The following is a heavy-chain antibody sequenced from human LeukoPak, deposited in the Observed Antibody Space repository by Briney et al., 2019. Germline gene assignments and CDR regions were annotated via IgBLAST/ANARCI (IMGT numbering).Heavy chain of an antibody. CDR3: ARGTLARDSSGYYYFDY. CDR2: IYHSGST. Sequence: SETLSLTCAVSGYSISSGYYWGWIRQPPGKGLEWIGSIYHSGSTYYNPSLKSRVPISVDTSKNQFSLKLSSVTAADTAVYYCARGTLARDSSGYYYFDYWGQGTLVTVPS. CDR1: GYSISSGYY. D-gene: IGHD3-22*01. J-gene: IGHJ4*02. V-gene: IGHV4-38-2*01.